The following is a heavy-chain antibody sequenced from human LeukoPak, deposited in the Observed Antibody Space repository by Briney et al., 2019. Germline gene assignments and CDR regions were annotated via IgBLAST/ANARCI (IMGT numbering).Heavy chain of an antibody. CDR3: ARRPTRYCSSTSCYVCAFDI. V-gene: IGHV4-39*07. CDR2: IYYSGVS. D-gene: IGHD2-2*01. CDR1: GGSIISSSFW. J-gene: IGHJ3*02. Sequence: SETLSLTCTVSGGSIISSSFWWGWIRQPPGKGLEWIGSIYYSGVSYYNTSLKSRVTISVDTSKNQFSLKLSSVTAADPAVYYCARRPTRYCSSTSCYVCAFDIWGQGTMVTVSS.